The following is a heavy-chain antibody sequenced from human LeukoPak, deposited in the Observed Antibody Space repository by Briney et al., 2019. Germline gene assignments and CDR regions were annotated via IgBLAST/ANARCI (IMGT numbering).Heavy chain of an antibody. CDR1: GFTFKDYW. D-gene: IGHD6-13*01. CDR2: INSDGSST. Sequence: PGGSLRLSCAASGFTFKDYWMHWVRQAPGKGLVWVSRINSDGSSTSYADSVKGRFTISRDNAKNTLYLQMNSLRAEDTAVYYCARAPGYSSSWYHYYYYYYGMDVWGQGTTVTVSS. V-gene: IGHV3-74*01. J-gene: IGHJ6*02. CDR3: ARAPGYSSSWYHYYYYYYGMDV.